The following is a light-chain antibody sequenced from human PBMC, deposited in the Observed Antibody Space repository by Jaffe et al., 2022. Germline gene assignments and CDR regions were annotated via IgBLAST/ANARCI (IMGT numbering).Light chain of an antibody. J-gene: IGLJ3*02. CDR3: QVWLTSDDHWV. V-gene: IGLV3-21*04. CDR2: YDS. Sequence: SFVLTQPPSLSVAPGKTASFTCGGDDIGSKSVHWYQKKAGQAPLLVIFYDSDRPSGIPDRFSGSKSGNTATLTINRVEAGDEADYFCQVWLTSDDHWVFGGGTKLTVL. CDR1: DIGSKS.